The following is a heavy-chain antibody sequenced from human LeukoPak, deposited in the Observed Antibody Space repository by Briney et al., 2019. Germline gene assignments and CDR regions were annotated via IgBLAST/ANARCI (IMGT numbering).Heavy chain of an antibody. J-gene: IGHJ6*02. CDR2: ISYDGSKE. CDR3: ARGLRWFAEFQGDV. CDR1: GFTFSSYA. D-gene: IGHD3-10*01. V-gene: IGHV3-30-3*01. Sequence: GGSLRLSCAASGFTFSSYAMHWVRQAPGKGLEWVAVISYDGSKEYYADSVKGRFTISRDISKNTLYLQMDRLRTEETAVYYCARGLRWFAEFQGDVWGQGTTVTVSS.